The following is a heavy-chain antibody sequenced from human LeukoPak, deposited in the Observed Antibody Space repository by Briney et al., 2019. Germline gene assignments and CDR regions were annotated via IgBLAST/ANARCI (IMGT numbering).Heavy chain of an antibody. J-gene: IGHJ4*02. Sequence: GGSLRLSCAASRFRFSSYGMHWVRQAPGKGLEWVAFIRYDGSEKFYAESVTGRFTISRDNSKNTLSLQMTTLRLDDTAVYFCVRDTSVGAAYFDFWGQGALVAVSS. V-gene: IGHV3-30*02. CDR2: IRYDGSEK. D-gene: IGHD3-16*01. CDR1: RFRFSSYG. CDR3: VRDTSVGAAYFDF.